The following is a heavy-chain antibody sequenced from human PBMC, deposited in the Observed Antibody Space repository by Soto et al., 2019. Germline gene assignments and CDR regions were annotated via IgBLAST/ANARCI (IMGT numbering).Heavy chain of an antibody. Sequence: QVQLVQSGAEVKKPGASVKVSCKASGYTFTSCDINWVRQATGQGLEWMGWMNPNSGNTGYAQKFQGRVTMTRNTSVSTAYMELSSLRSEDTAVYYCARGLEWSRSLGPWGQGTLVTVSS. CDR2: MNPNSGNT. CDR3: ARGLEWSRSLGP. CDR1: GYTFTSCD. J-gene: IGHJ5*02. D-gene: IGHD3-3*01. V-gene: IGHV1-8*01.